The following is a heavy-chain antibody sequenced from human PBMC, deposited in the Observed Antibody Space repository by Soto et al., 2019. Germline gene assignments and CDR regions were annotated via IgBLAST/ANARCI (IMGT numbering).Heavy chain of an antibody. CDR2: IYYSGST. D-gene: IGHD3-3*01. V-gene: IGHV4-59*08. CDR3: ARRPTIYQPIDY. Sequence: PSETLSLTCTFSGCSISSYYWSWIRQPPGKGLEWIGYIYYSGSTNYNPSLKSRVTISVDTSKNQFSLKLSSVTAADTAVYYCARRPTIYQPIDYWGQGTLVTVSS. CDR1: GCSISSYY. J-gene: IGHJ4*02.